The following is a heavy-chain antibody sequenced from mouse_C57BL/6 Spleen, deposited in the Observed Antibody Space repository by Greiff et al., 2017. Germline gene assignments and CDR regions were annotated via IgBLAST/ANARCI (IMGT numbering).Heavy chain of an antibody. CDR1: GYTFTSYW. Sequence: QVQLQQSGAELVKPGASVTLSCKASGYTFTSYWMHWVKQRPGQGLEWIGMIHPNSGSTNYNEKFKSKATLTVDKSSSTAYMQLSSLTSEDSAVYYCVYYYGSSVYYAMDYWGQGTSVTVSS. V-gene: IGHV1-64*01. J-gene: IGHJ4*01. D-gene: IGHD1-1*01. CDR2: IHPNSGST. CDR3: VYYYGSSVYYAMDY.